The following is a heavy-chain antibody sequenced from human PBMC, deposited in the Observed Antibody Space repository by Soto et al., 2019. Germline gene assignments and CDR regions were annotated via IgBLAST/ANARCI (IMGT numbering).Heavy chain of an antibody. CDR2: ISHSSIA. Sequence: SETLSLTCAVSGGAMSSGGYSWSWSRKPPGKGLPCICFISHSSIADSHPSLNIRFTISVDVSKIQFSLRLSSVTAADTAMYYCAGWMRSSGYFRSFDIWGQGTMVTVSS. J-gene: IGHJ3*02. V-gene: IGHV4-30-2*01. CDR3: AGWMRSSGYFRSFDI. CDR1: GGAMSSGGYS. D-gene: IGHD3-22*01.